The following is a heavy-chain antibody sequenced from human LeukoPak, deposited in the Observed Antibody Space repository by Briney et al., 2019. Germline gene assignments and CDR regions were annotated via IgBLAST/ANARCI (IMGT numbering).Heavy chain of an antibody. CDR2: ISWNSGSI. CDR1: GFTFDDYA. Sequence: PGGSLRLSCAASGFTFDDYAMHWVRQAPGKGLEWVSGISWNSGSIGYADSVKGRFTISRDNAKNSLYLQMNSLRAEDTALYYCELITGGFGYWGRGTLVTVSS. J-gene: IGHJ4*02. V-gene: IGHV3-9*01. CDR3: ELITGGFGY. D-gene: IGHD1-14*01.